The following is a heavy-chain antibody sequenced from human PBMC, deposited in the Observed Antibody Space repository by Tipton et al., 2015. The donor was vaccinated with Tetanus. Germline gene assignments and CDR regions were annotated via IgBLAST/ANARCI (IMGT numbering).Heavy chain of an antibody. Sequence: SLRLSCAASGFTFSSYAMSWVRQAPGKGLEWVSAISGSGGSTYYADPVKGRFTISRDNSKNTLYLQMNSLRAEDTAVYYCAKVGGIVTVIPNAFDIWGQGTMVSVSS. D-gene: IGHD3-22*01. CDR3: AKVGGIVTVIPNAFDI. V-gene: IGHV3-23*01. J-gene: IGHJ3*02. CDR2: ISGSGGST. CDR1: GFTFSSYA.